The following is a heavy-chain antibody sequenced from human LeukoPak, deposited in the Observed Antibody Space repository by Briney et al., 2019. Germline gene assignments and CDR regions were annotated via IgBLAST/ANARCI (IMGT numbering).Heavy chain of an antibody. Sequence: GGSLRLSCAASGFTFNSYTLNWVRQAPGKGLEWLSSITTSSSEINYADSVKGRFTISRDNAKRSLYLQMNSLRGEDTAVYFCARDSSGYYSFDYWGPGTQVTVSS. CDR3: ARDSSGYYSFDY. D-gene: IGHD3-22*01. CDR2: ITTSSSEI. CDR1: GFTFNSYT. J-gene: IGHJ4*02. V-gene: IGHV3-21*01.